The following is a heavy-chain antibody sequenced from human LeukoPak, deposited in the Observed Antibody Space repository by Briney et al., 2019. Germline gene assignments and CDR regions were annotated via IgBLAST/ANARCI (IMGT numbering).Heavy chain of an antibody. CDR1: GGSISSYY. CDR3: ARDKADSSGYYYIDY. D-gene: IGHD3-22*01. Sequence: SETLSLTCTVSGGSISSYYWSWIRQPPGRGLEWIGYVYYSGSTNYNPSFKSRITISVDTSRNQFSLQLSSATAADTAVYYCARDKADSSGYYYIDYWGQGTLVTVSS. CDR2: VYYSGST. V-gene: IGHV4-59*12. J-gene: IGHJ4*02.